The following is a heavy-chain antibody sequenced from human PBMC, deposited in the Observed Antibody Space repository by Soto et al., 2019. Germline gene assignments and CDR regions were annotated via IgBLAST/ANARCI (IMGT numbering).Heavy chain of an antibody. Sequence: GGSLRLSCAASGFTFSNAWMNWVRQAPGKGLEWVGRIKSKTDGGTTDYAAPVKGRFTISRDDSKNTLYLQMNSLKTEDTAVYYCTTDSDDFWSGRPFDYWGQGTLVTVSS. V-gene: IGHV3-15*07. J-gene: IGHJ4*02. CDR1: GFTFSNAW. CDR3: TTDSDDFWSGRPFDY. D-gene: IGHD3-3*01. CDR2: IKSKTDGGTT.